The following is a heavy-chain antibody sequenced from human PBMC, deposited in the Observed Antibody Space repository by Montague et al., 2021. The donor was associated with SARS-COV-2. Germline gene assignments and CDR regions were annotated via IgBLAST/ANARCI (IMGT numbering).Heavy chain of an antibody. J-gene: IGHJ4*02. CDR2: INHSGST. CDR1: GGSFSGYY. CDR3: ARDVVTHLGTFDY. V-gene: IGHV4-34*01. D-gene: IGHD4-23*01. Sequence: SETLSLTCAVYGGSFSGYYWSWVRQAPGEGLEWIGEINHSGSTXXXPSXKGRVSMSVDTSKSQFSLKLSSVTAADTAVYYCARDVVTHLGTFDYWGRGALVTVSS.